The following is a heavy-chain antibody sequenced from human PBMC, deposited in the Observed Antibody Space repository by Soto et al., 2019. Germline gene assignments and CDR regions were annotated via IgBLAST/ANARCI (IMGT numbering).Heavy chain of an antibody. CDR3: SRDRGLTMVRGGGGLRREIDY. V-gene: IGHV1-69*01. Sequence: QVQLVQSGAEVKKPGSSVKVSCKASGGTFSSYAISWVRQAPGQGLEWMGGIIPIFGTANYAQKFQGRVTITADESTSTAYMDLSSLRSEDTAVYYCSRDRGLTMVRGGGGLRREIDYWGQGTLVTVSS. D-gene: IGHD3-10*01. J-gene: IGHJ4*01. CDR2: IIPIFGTA. CDR1: GGTFSSYA.